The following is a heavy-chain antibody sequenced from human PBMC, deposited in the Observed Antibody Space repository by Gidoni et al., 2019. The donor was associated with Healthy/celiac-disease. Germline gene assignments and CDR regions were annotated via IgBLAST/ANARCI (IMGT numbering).Heavy chain of an antibody. V-gene: IGHV1-8*02. D-gene: IGHD2-15*01. CDR3: ARGAPYCSGGSCYFGY. CDR1: GYTFASYD. CDR2: MNPNSGNT. Sequence: QVLLVQSGAEVKTPGASVKVSCQAPGYTFASYDINCVRQATVQGLEWMGWMNPNSGNTGYAQKFQGRVTMTRNTSISTAYMELSSLRSEDTAVYYWARGAPYCSGGSCYFGYWGQGTLVTVSS. J-gene: IGHJ4*02.